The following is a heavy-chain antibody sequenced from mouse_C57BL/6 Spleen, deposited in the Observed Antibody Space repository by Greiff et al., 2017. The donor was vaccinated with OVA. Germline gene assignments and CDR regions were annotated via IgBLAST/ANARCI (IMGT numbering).Heavy chain of an antibody. J-gene: IGHJ1*03. CDR3: ARSPPYYGSPWYFDV. CDR2: ISYDGSN. D-gene: IGHD1-1*01. CDR1: GYSITSGYY. V-gene: IGHV3-6*01. Sequence: EVKLQESGPGLVKPSQSLSLTCSVTGYSITSGYYWNWIRQFPGNKLEWMGYISYDGSNNYNPSLKNRISITRDTSKNQFFLKLNSVTTEDTATYYCARSPPYYGSPWYFDVWGTGTTVTVSS.